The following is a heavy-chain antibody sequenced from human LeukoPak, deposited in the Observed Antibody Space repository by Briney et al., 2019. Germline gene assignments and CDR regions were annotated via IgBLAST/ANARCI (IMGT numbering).Heavy chain of an antibody. D-gene: IGHD5-18*01. CDR2: IYYSGST. CDR1: GGSISSYY. Sequence: SETLSLTCTVSGGSISSYYWSWIRQPPGKGLEWIGYIYYSGSTNYNPSLKSRVTISVDTSKNQFSLKLSSVTAADTAVYYCASTSTAMVSRGCNVFDFWGQGTLVTVSS. V-gene: IGHV4-59*01. CDR3: ASTSTAMVSRGCNVFDF. J-gene: IGHJ4*02.